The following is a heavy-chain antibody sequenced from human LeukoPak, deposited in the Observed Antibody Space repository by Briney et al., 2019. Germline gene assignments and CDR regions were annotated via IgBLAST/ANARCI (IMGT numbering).Heavy chain of an antibody. CDR3: ARGGMVRGVRCSFGP. CDR2: INHSGST. D-gene: IGHD3-10*01. Sequence: SETLSLTCAVYGGSFSGYYWSWIRQPPGKGLEWIGEINHSGSTNYNPSLKSRVTISVDTSKNQFSLKLSSVTAADTAVYYCARGGMVRGVRCSFGPWGQGTLVTVSS. CDR1: GGSFSGYY. J-gene: IGHJ5*02. V-gene: IGHV4-34*01.